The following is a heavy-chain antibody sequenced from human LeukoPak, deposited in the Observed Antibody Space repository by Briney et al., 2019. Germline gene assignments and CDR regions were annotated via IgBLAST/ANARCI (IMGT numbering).Heavy chain of an antibody. Sequence: GGSLRLSCAATGFTFSNFVMSWVRQAPGKGLEWVSGISASGGSTYYADSVKGRFTISRDNSKNTLYLQMNSLRAEDTALYYCAKGGYCSGGSCYDDYWGQGTLVTVSS. CDR1: GFTFSNFV. J-gene: IGHJ4*02. CDR2: ISASGGST. V-gene: IGHV3-23*01. CDR3: AKGGYCSGGSCYDDY. D-gene: IGHD2-15*01.